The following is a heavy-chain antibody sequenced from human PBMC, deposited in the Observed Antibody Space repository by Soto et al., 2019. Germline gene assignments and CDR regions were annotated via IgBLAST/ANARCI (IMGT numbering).Heavy chain of an antibody. V-gene: IGHV1-18*04. J-gene: IGHJ6*02. CDR1: GYTFTSYG. Sequence: ASVKVFCKASGYTFTSYGISWVRQAPGQGLEWMGWISAYNGNTNYAQKLQGRVTMTTDTSTSTAYMELRSLRSDDTAVYYCARDRPYYDILTGYYFYYYYYGMDVWGQGTTVTVSS. CDR2: ISAYNGNT. D-gene: IGHD3-9*01. CDR3: ARDRPYYDILTGYYFYYYYYGMDV.